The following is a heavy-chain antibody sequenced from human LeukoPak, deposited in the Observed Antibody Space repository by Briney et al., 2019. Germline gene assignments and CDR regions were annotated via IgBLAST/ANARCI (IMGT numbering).Heavy chain of an antibody. J-gene: IGHJ4*02. D-gene: IGHD3-16*01. CDR1: GFTFSSYW. V-gene: IGHV3-74*01. CDR3: ARVGGRGSPVSY. CDR2: INSDGSST. Sequence: QPGGSLRLSCAASGFTFSSYWMHWVRQAPGKGLVWVSRINSDGSSTSYADSVKGRFTISRDNAKNTLYLQMNSLRAEDTAVYYCARVGGRGSPVSYWGQGTPVTVSS.